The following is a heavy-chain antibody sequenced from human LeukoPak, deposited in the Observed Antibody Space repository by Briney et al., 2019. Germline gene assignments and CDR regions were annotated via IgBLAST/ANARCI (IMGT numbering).Heavy chain of an antibody. D-gene: IGHD3-3*01. J-gene: IGHJ4*02. CDR2: LSYDGNHK. Sequence: PGGDLRLYCAASGLTLSSYAMHWARQAQGKGLEWVAVLSYDGNHKYYADSVKGRFTISRDNSKNTLYLQMNSLRAEDTAVYYCARGMRRFLEYGQDNWGQGTLVTVSS. CDR3: ARGMRRFLEYGQDN. V-gene: IGHV3-30-3*01. CDR1: GLTLSSYA.